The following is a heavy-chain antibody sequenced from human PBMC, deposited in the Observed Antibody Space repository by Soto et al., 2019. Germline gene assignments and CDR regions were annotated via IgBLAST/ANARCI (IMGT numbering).Heavy chain of an antibody. CDR3: ARGDSGYDRAYYYYYGMDV. J-gene: IGHJ6*02. CDR1: GGTFSSYA. D-gene: IGHD5-12*01. V-gene: IGHV1-69*01. Sequence: QVQLVQSGAEVKKPGSSVKVSCKASGGTFSSYAISWVRQAPGQGLEWMGGIIPIFGTANYAQKFQGRVTITADESTSTAYMELSSLRSEDTAVYYCARGDSGYDRAYYYYYGMDVWGQGTTVTVSS. CDR2: IIPIFGTA.